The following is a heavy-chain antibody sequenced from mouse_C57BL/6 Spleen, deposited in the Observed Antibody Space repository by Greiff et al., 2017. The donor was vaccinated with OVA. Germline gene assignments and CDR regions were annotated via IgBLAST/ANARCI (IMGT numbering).Heavy chain of an antibody. D-gene: IGHD2-5*01. V-gene: IGHV1-80*01. CDR2: IYPGDGDT. CDR3: ARSYYSNSYWYFDV. CDR1: GYAFSSYW. J-gene: IGHJ1*03. Sequence: QVQLQQSGAELVKPGASVKISCKASGYAFSSYWMNWVKQRPGKGLEWIGQIYPGDGDTNYNGKFKGKATLTADKSSSTAYMQLSSLTSEDSAVYFCARSYYSNSYWYFDVWGTGTTVTVSS.